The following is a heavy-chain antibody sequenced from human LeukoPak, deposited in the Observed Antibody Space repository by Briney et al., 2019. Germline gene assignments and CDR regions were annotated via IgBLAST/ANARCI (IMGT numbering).Heavy chain of an antibody. Sequence: GGSLRLSCSASGFTFSDYNMRWIRQAPGKGLEWVSSISRSGSTKYYADSVKGRFTISRDNAKNSLFLQMNSLRAEDTAVYYCARVLRYCSGGNCYSGGLGYMDVWGKGTTVTISS. V-gene: IGHV3-11*01. CDR2: ISRSGSTK. J-gene: IGHJ6*03. CDR1: GFTFSDYN. D-gene: IGHD2-15*01. CDR3: ARVLRYCSGGNCYSGGLGYMDV.